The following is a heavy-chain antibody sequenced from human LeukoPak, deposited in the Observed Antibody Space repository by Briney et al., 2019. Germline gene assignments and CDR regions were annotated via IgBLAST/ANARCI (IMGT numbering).Heavy chain of an antibody. J-gene: IGHJ4*02. Sequence: GGSLRLSCAASGFTVSSNYMSWVRHAPGKGLEWVSVIYSGGSTYYADSVKGRFTISRDNSKNTLYLQMNSLRAEDTAVYYCLTRSTDYWGQGTLVTVSS. CDR3: LTRSTDY. V-gene: IGHV3-53*01. CDR2: IYSGGST. CDR1: GFTVSSNY. D-gene: IGHD3-9*01.